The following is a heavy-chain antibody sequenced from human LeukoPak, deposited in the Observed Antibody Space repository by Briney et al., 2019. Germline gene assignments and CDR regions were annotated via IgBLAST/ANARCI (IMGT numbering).Heavy chain of an antibody. V-gene: IGHV3-11*01. D-gene: IGHD3-16*01. CDR2: ISSSGSTI. Sequence: PGGSLRLSCAASGFTFSDYYMSGIRQAPGKGREWVSYISSSGSTIYYADPVKGRFIISRDNAKNSLYLQMNSLRAEDTAVYYCARGEREYDYVWGSFDYWGQGTLVTVSS. CDR1: GFTFSDYY. CDR3: ARGEREYDYVWGSFDY. J-gene: IGHJ4*02.